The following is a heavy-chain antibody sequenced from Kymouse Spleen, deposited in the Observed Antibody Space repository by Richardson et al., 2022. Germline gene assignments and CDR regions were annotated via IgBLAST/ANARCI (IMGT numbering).Heavy chain of an antibody. CDR1: GYTFTGYY. Sequence: QVQLVQSGAEVKKPGASVKVSCKASGYTFTGYYMHWVRQAPGQGLEWMGWINPNSGGTNYAQKFQGWVTMTRDTSISTAYMELSRLRSDDTAVYYCARGPPVITGTMYYYYGMDVWGQGTTVTVSS. CDR3: ARGPPVITGTMYYYYGMDV. J-gene: IGHJ6*02. CDR2: INPNSGGT. D-gene: IGHD1-7*01. V-gene: IGHV1-2*04.